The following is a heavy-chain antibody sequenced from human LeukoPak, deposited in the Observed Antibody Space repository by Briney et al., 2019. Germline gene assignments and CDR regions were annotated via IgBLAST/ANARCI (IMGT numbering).Heavy chain of an antibody. CDR1: GFTFSDYH. CDR3: ARDEASEVQLWFGGYYYGMDV. CDR2: ISSSGSTI. J-gene: IGHJ6*02. Sequence: NSGGSLRLSCAASGFTFSDYHMSWIRQAPGKGLEWVSYISSSGSTIYYADSVKGRFTISRDNAKNSLYLQMNSLRAEDTAVYYCARDEASEVQLWFGGYYYGMDVWGQGTTVTVSS. V-gene: IGHV3-11*01. D-gene: IGHD5-18*01.